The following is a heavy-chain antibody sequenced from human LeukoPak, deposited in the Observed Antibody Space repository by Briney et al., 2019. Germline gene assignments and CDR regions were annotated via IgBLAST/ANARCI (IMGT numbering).Heavy chain of an antibody. Sequence: SETLSLTCNVSGGSISGYHWSWIRQPPGKGLEWLGYIYYSGSSNYNPSLKSRVTMSADTSKNQFSLKLSSVTAADTAVYYCARVPRSYYCYYYMDVWGKGTTVTVSS. CDR1: GGSISGYH. V-gene: IGHV4-59*01. J-gene: IGHJ6*03. CDR2: IYYSGSS. CDR3: ARVPRSYYCYYYMDV.